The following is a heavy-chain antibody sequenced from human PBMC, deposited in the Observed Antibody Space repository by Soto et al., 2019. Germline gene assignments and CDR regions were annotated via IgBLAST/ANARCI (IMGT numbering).Heavy chain of an antibody. Sequence: SGGSLRLSCLASGFTFSSYWMSWVRQAPGKGLEWVAVIWYDGSNKYYADSVKGRFTISRDNSKNTLYLQMNSLRAEDTAVYYCARDAPPYCSGGSCYPLNAFDIWGQGTMVTVSS. CDR1: GFTFSSYW. CDR2: IWYDGSNK. J-gene: IGHJ3*02. D-gene: IGHD2-15*01. V-gene: IGHV3-33*08. CDR3: ARDAPPYCSGGSCYPLNAFDI.